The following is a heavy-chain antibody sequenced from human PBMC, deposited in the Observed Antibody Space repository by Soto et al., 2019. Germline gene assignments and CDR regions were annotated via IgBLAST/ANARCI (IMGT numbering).Heavy chain of an antibody. CDR1: GFAFSDYA. CDR2: VSSSASNT. J-gene: IGHJ4*02. Sequence: EVQLLEYGGGLAQPGGSLRLTCSASGFAFSDYAMSWVRHAPGKGLEWVSTVSSSASNTHYADSVKGRFAISRDNSEQILYQQMDSLKAEDTELYYCANFAIRCGSSRCYTEGYDFWGQGNVIIVSS. V-gene: IGHV3-23*01. CDR3: ANFAIRCGSSRCYTEGYDF. D-gene: IGHD2-2*01.